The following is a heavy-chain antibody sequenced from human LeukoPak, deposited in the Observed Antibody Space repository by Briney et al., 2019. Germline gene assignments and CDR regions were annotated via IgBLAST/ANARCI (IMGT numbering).Heavy chain of an antibody. CDR2: IYPCDSAT. Sequence: GEALKISCKGSGNSFTCYWIGGVRQLPEKRLEWRGIIYPCDSATRYSPSFQGQVTISAAKSISTAYLQWSSLKASDTAMYYCARHAHYSKNFDYWGQGTLVTVSS. D-gene: IGHD4-11*01. J-gene: IGHJ4*02. V-gene: IGHV5-51*01. CDR3: ARHAHYSKNFDY. CDR1: GNSFTCYW.